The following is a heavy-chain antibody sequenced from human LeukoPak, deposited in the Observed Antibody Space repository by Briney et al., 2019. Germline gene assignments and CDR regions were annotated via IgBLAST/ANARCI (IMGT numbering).Heavy chain of an antibody. Sequence: GGYIMLSCTASGLTFTTAWLSWGLQAPRKGLEECGGIKSNNDGGTADFGAPVKDRFTMSRDDSRNTFYLQMNSLRTDDTAVYYCTTDRYYFAPWGQGTLVTVSS. D-gene: IGHD3-22*01. V-gene: IGHV3-15*01. CDR1: GLTFTTAW. CDR2: IKSNNDGGTA. CDR3: TTDRYYFAP. J-gene: IGHJ5*02.